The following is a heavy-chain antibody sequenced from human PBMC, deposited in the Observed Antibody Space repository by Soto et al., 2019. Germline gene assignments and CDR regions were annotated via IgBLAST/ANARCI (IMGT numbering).Heavy chain of an antibody. CDR2: IIPIFGTA. J-gene: IGHJ6*02. CDR3: ARKGYYDSSGYYYRTYYYGMDV. V-gene: IGHV1-69*13. D-gene: IGHD3-22*01. Sequence: GXSLKVSCKASGGTFSSYAISWVRQAPGQGLEWMGGIIPIFGTANYAQKFQGRVTITADESTSTAYIELSSLRSEDTAVYYCARKGYYDSSGYYYRTYYYGMDVWGQGTTVTVSS. CDR1: GGTFSSYA.